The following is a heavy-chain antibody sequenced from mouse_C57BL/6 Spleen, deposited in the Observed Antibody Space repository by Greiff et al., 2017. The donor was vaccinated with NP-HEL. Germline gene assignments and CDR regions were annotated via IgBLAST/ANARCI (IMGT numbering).Heavy chain of an antibody. CDR1: GYAFSSSW. Sequence: QVQLQQSGPELVKPGASVKISCKASGYAFSSSWMNWVKQRPGKGLEWIGRIYPGDGDTNYNGKFKGKATLTADKSSSTAYMQLSSLTSEDSAVYFCARSIYYDYGGYAMDYWGQGTSVTVSS. CDR3: ARSIYYDYGGYAMDY. V-gene: IGHV1-82*01. J-gene: IGHJ4*01. D-gene: IGHD2-4*01. CDR2: IYPGDGDT.